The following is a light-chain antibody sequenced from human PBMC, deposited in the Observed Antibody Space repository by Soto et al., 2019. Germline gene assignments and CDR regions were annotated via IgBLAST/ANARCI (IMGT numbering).Light chain of an antibody. CDR1: SSDVGGYKY. CDR3: TSYTTSSTWV. Sequence: QSVLTQPASVSGSPGQSITISCTGSSSDVGGYKYVSWYQQQPGKAPKLMIYDVSNRPSGVSNRFSGSKSGNTASLTISGLQAEDEAEYYCTSYTTSSTWVFGGGTKLTVL. V-gene: IGLV2-14*03. CDR2: DVS. J-gene: IGLJ3*02.